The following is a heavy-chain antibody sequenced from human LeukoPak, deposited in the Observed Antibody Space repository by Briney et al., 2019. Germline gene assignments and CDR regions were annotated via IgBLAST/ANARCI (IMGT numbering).Heavy chain of an antibody. Sequence: SETLSLTCTVSGGSISSYYWSWIRQPPGKGLEWIGYIYYSGSTNYNSSLKSRVTISVDTSKNQFSLKLSSVTAADTAVYYCARVSDESVVVPAAAFDYWGQGTLVTVSS. CDR2: IYYSGST. V-gene: IGHV4-59*01. J-gene: IGHJ4*02. CDR3: ARVSDESVVVPAAAFDY. D-gene: IGHD2-2*01. CDR1: GGSISSYY.